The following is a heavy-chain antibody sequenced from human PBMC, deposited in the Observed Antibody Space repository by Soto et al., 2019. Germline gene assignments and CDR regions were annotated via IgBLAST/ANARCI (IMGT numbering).Heavy chain of an antibody. D-gene: IGHD3-9*01. CDR2: IYYSGST. V-gene: IGHV4-59*01. CDR3: ASYSMGVVSPFSFDYWGQGFDY. Sequence: SETLSLTCSVSGGSMSEYFWSWIRQSPGKGLEWIGYIYYSGSTHYNPSLKSRVIISVDTSKNQFSLKLTSVTAADTAVYYCASYSMGVVSPFSFDYWGQGFDYWGQGTLVTVSS. CDR1: GGSMSEYF. J-gene: IGHJ4*02.